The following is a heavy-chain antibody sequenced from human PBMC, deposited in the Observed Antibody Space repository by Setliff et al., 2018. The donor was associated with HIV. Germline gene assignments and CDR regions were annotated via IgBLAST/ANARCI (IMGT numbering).Heavy chain of an antibody. J-gene: IGHJ4*02. V-gene: IGHV3-23*01. CDR3: ARENYYVTEY. CDR2: ISTSGADT. Sequence: PGESLKISCAASGFTFSSYAMSWVRQAPGKGLEWVSTISTSGADTYDAHSMKGRFTISRDNSKNTLYLQMNSLTAEDTAVYYCARENYYVTEYWGQGTLVTVSS. D-gene: IGHD3-10*02. CDR1: GFTFSSYA.